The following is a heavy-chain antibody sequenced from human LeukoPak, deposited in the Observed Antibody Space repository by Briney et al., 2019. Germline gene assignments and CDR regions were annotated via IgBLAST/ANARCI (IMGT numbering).Heavy chain of an antibody. Sequence: PGGSLRLSCAASGFTFSSYTMHWVRQAPGKGLEWVAVMSYDGSNKYYADSVKGRFTISRDNSKNTLYLQMNSLRTEDTAVYYCASQIAAAGRDTFQHWGQGTLATVSS. V-gene: IGHV3-30-3*01. D-gene: IGHD6-13*01. CDR3: ASQIAAAGRDTFQH. CDR2: MSYDGSNK. J-gene: IGHJ1*01. CDR1: GFTFSSYT.